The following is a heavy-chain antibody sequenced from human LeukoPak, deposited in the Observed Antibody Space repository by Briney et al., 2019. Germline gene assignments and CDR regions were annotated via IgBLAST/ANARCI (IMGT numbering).Heavy chain of an antibody. CDR1: GFTFSSYW. CDR2: IKSKTDGGTT. CDR3: AKCVNFGNYYYYYYMDV. V-gene: IGHV3-15*01. J-gene: IGHJ6*03. Sequence: GGSLRLSCAASGFTFSSYWMSWVRQAPGKGLEWVGRIKSKTDGGTTDYAAPVKGRFTISRDDSKNTLYLQMNSLGAEDTAVYYCAKCVNFGNYYYYYYMDVWGKGTTVTVSS. D-gene: IGHD4-23*01.